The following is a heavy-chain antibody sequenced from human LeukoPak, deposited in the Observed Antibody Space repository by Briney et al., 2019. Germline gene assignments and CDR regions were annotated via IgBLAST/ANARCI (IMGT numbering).Heavy chain of an antibody. CDR1: GYTFTGYY. Sequence: ASVKVSCKASGYTFTGYYMHWVRQAPGQGLEWMGWINPNSGGTNYAQKFQGWVTMTRDTSISTAYMELSRLRSDDTAVYYCARGDCGGDCYYVDYFDYWGQGTLVTVSS. CDR2: INPNSGGT. J-gene: IGHJ4*02. CDR3: ARGDCGGDCYYVDYFDY. D-gene: IGHD2-21*02. V-gene: IGHV1-2*04.